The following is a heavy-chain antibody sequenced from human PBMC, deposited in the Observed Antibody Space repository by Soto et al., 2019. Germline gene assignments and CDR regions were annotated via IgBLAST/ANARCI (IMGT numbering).Heavy chain of an antibody. D-gene: IGHD3-16*01. CDR1: GDSIGSGYY. V-gene: IGHV4-38-2*02. CDR2: IYHSGTV. CDR3: ARDYDGFDY. J-gene: IGHJ4*02. Sequence: PSETLSLTCAVSGDSIGSGYYWAWIRQPPGKGLEWIGSIYHSGTVNYNATLRSRVTISVDKPKNQLSLKLMSVTAADTAVYYCARDYDGFDYWGPGILVTVSS.